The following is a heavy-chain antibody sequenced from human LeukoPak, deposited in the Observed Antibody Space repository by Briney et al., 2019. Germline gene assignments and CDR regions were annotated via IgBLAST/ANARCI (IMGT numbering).Heavy chain of an antibody. CDR2: IYDSGST. J-gene: IGHJ3*02. CDR1: GGSISSYY. D-gene: IGHD3-22*01. Sequence: SETLSLTCTVSGGSISSYYWSWIRQPTGKGLEWLGYIYDSGSTNYNPSLKSRVNISVDTSKNQFSLKLSSVTAADTAVYYCACLTTADAFDIWGQGTMVTVSS. CDR3: ACLTTADAFDI. V-gene: IGHV4-59*01.